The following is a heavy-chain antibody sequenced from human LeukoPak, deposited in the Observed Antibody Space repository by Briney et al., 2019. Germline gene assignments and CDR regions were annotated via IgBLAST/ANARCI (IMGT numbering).Heavy chain of an antibody. J-gene: IGHJ4*02. CDR2: ISGSGGRT. D-gene: IGHD6-19*01. Sequence: GGSLRLSCAASGFTFRSHDMSWVRQAPGKGLEWVSGISGSGGRTYYVDSVKGRFTISRDNSQNTLYLQINSLRAKDTAVYYCAKGGSGWGIIGYWGQGTLVTVSS. CDR3: AKGGSGWGIIGY. V-gene: IGHV3-23*01. CDR1: GFTFRSHD.